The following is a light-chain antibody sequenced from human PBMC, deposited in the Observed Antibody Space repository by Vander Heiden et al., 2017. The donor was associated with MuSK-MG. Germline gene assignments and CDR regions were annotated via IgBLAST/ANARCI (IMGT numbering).Light chain of an antibody. V-gene: IGLV2-11*01. Sequence: QSAMTQPRSVSGSPGQSVTVSCTGTSSDVGGYNYVSWYQQHPGIAPKLLIYDVNKRPLGVPDRFSGSKSGNTASLTISGLQTEDEADYYCSSYAGASTLFFGGGTKLTVL. CDR1: SSDVGGYNY. CDR3: SSYAGASTLF. J-gene: IGLJ2*01. CDR2: DVN.